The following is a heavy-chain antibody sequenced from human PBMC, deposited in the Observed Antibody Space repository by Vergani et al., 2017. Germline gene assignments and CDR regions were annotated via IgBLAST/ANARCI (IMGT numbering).Heavy chain of an antibody. D-gene: IGHD6-6*01. CDR1: GGTFSSYA. CDR3: AVSIAARSVCDY. J-gene: IGHJ4*02. Sequence: QVQLVQSGAEVKKPGSSVKVSCKASGGTFSSYAISWVRQAPGQGLEWMGGSILIFGTANNAQKFQDRVTITADKSTSTAYMELSSLRSEDTAVYYCAVSIAARSVCDYWGQGTLVTVSS. V-gene: IGHV1-69*06. CDR2: SILIFGTA.